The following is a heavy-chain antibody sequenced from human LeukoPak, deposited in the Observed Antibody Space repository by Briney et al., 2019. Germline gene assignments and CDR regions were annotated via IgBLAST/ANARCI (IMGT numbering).Heavy chain of an antibody. Sequence: GGSLRLSCSASGFTFSNYAIHWVRQAPGKGLEYVSAISNNGGSTYYADSVKGRFTTSRDNSKSTLCLQMNSLRAEDTAVYYCAKQLGYCSDGSCYFPYWGQGTLVTVSS. D-gene: IGHD2-15*01. V-gene: IGHV3-64*04. J-gene: IGHJ4*02. CDR1: GFTFSNYA. CDR3: AKQLGYCSDGSCYFPY. CDR2: ISNNGGST.